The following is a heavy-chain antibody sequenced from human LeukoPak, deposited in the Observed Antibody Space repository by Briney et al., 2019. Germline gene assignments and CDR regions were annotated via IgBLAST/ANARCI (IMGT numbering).Heavy chain of an antibody. CDR3: ARLGSFSYYGYLPYYYYYMDV. D-gene: IGHD3-10*01. J-gene: IGHJ6*03. Sequence: GESLKISCKGSGYSFTSYWIGWVRQMPGKALEWMGIIYPGDSDTRYSPSFQGQVTISADKSISTAYLQWSSLKASDTAMYYCARLGSFSYYGYLPYYYYYMDVWGKGTTVTVSS. V-gene: IGHV5-51*01. CDR1: GYSFTSYW. CDR2: IYPGDSDT.